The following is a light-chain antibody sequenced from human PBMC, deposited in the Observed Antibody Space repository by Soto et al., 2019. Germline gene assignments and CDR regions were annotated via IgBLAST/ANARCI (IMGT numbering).Light chain of an antibody. J-gene: IGLJ1*01. CDR2: EVF. Sequence: QSALTQPPSASGSTGQSVTISCTGTSSDGGGYNYVSWYQQHPGKAPKLMIYEVFKRPSGVPDRFSGSKSGNTASLTVSGLQAEDEADYYCSSYAGSNNFDVFGTGTKLTVL. V-gene: IGLV2-8*01. CDR3: SSYAGSNNFDV. CDR1: SSDGGGYNY.